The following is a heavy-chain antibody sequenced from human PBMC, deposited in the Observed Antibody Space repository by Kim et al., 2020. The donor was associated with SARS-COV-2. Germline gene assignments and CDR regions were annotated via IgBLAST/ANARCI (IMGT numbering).Heavy chain of an antibody. J-gene: IGHJ3*01. D-gene: IGHD6-13*01. Sequence: AESLKGRFTISRDNAQTSLFLKMNSLRADDTAIYYCAKEIATGSGAAFDFWGQGTVVTVSS. CDR3: AKEIATGSGAAFDF. V-gene: IGHV3-11*03.